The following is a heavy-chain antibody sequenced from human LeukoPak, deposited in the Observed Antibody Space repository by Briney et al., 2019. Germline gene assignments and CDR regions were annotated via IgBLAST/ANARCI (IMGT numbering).Heavy chain of an antibody. D-gene: IGHD5-18*01. CDR2: IIPILGIA. J-gene: IGHJ4*02. CDR3: ARGTPGYSYGYSD. V-gene: IGHV1-69*04. CDR1: GGTFSSYA. Sequence: SVKVSCKASGGTFSSYAISWVRQAPGQGLEWMGRIIPILGIANYAQKFQGRVTITADKSTSTAYTELSSLRSEDTAVYYCARGTPGYSYGYSDWGQGTLVTVSS.